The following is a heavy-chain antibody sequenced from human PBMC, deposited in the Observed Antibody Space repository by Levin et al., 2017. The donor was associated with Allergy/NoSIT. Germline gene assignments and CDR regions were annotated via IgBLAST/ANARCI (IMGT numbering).Heavy chain of an antibody. V-gene: IGHV3-7*01. D-gene: IGHD3-22*01. J-gene: IGHJ4*02. CDR1: GFTFSSYW. Sequence: QTGESLKISCAASGFTFSSYWMSWVRQAPGKGLEWVANIKQDGSEKYYVDSVKGRFTISRDNAKNSLYLQMNSLRAEDTAVYYCARETYYYDSNDYWGQGTLVTVSS. CDR3: ARETYYYDSNDY. CDR2: IKQDGSEK.